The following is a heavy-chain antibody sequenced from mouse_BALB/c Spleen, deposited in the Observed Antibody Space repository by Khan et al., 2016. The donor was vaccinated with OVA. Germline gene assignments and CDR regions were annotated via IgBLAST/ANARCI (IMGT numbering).Heavy chain of an antibody. Sequence: QVQLKQSGAELVRPGVSVKISCKGSGYTFTDFVMHWVKQSHAKSLEWIGVISTYYGDTTHNQKFKGKATMTVDKSSSTAYMELARLTSEDSAIYYCGRGRGEYRFAYWGQGTLVTVSA. CDR1: GYTFTDFV. D-gene: IGHD2-10*02. CDR2: ISTYYGDT. J-gene: IGHJ3*01. CDR3: GRGRGEYRFAY. V-gene: IGHV1S137*01.